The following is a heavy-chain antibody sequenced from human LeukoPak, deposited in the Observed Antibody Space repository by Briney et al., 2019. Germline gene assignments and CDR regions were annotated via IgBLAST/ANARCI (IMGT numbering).Heavy chain of an antibody. Sequence: SSETLSLTCTVSGGSISGYYWSWIRQPPGKGLEWIGYIYYSGITNYNPSLKSRVTISVDTSKNQFSLNLSSVTAADTAVYYCARHLNDRSGYYPMDVWGQGTTVTVSS. CDR3: ARHLNDRSGYYPMDV. D-gene: IGHD3-22*01. CDR1: GGSISGYY. CDR2: IYYSGIT. V-gene: IGHV4-59*08. J-gene: IGHJ6*02.